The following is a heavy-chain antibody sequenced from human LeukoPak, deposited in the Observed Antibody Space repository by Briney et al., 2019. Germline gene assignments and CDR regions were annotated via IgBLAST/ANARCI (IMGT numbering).Heavy chain of an antibody. D-gene: IGHD3-10*01. CDR2: INPNSGGT. J-gene: IGHJ4*02. CDR3: ARDLNYYGSGSYYPSYYFDY. CDR1: GYTFTGYY. Sequence: ASVKVSCKASGYTFTGYYMHWVRQAPGQGLEWMGWINPNSGGTNYAQKFQGRVTMTRDTSISTAYMEMSRLRSDDTAVYYCARDLNYYGSGSYYPSYYFDYWDQGTLVTVSS. V-gene: IGHV1-2*02.